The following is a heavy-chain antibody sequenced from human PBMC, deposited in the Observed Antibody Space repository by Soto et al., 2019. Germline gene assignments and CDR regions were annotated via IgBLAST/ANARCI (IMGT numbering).Heavy chain of an antibody. Sequence: ASVKVSCKASVYTFTTYGISWVRQAPGQGLEWMGWISAYNGNTNYAQKLQGRVTMTTDTSTSTAYMELSSLRSEDTAVYYFATDLFPDYSYDWVAFRPVDYWGQRTPVTVSA. CDR1: VYTFTTYG. D-gene: IGHD3-16*01. J-gene: IGHJ4*02. V-gene: IGHV1-18*01. CDR2: ISAYNGNT. CDR3: ATDLFPDYSYDWVAFRPVDY.